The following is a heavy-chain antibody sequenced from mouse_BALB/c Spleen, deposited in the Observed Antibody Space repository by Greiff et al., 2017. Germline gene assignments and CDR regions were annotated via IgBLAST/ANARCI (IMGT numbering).Heavy chain of an antibody. J-gene: IGHJ2*01. Sequence: VQLQQPGAELVRPGASVKLSCKASGYTFTSYWINWVKQRPGQGLEWIGNIYPSDSYTNYNQKFKDKATLTVDKSSSTAYMQLSSPTSEDSAVYYCTRHYGNSYYFDYWGQGTTLTVSA. CDR2: IYPSDSYT. CDR3: TRHYGNSYYFDY. CDR1: GYTFTSYW. D-gene: IGHD2-1*01. V-gene: IGHV1-69*02.